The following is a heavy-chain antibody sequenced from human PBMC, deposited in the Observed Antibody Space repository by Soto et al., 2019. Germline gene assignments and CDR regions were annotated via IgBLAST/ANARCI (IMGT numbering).Heavy chain of an antibody. Sequence: ASVKVSCKASGFTFNRYGIGWVRQAPGQGLEWMGWISAYNGDTEYAQKLQGRVTMTRDTSTSTVYMELRSLRSDDTAVYYCARGVGSGTYYNQYNWFDPWGQGTLVNRLL. D-gene: IGHD3-10*01. CDR1: GFTFNRYG. J-gene: IGHJ5*02. V-gene: IGHV1-18*01. CDR2: ISAYNGDT. CDR3: ARGVGSGTYYNQYNWFDP.